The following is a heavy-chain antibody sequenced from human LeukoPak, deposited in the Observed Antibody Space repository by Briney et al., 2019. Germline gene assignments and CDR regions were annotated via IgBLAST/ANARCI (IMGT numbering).Heavy chain of an antibody. J-gene: IGHJ5*02. V-gene: IGHV3-23*01. D-gene: IGHD6-13*01. CDR3: AREGGSSSWIYNWFDP. Sequence: GGSLRLSCAASGFTFSSYAMSWVRQAPGKGLEWVSAISGSGGSTYYADSVKGRFTISRDNSKNTLYLQMNSLRAEDTAVYYCAREGGSSSWIYNWFDPWGQGTLVTVSS. CDR2: ISGSGGST. CDR1: GFTFSSYA.